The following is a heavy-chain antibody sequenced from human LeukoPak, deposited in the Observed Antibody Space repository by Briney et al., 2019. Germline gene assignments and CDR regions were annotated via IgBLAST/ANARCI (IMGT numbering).Heavy chain of an antibody. Sequence: GGSLRLSCAASGFTFSSYAMSWVRQAPGKGLEWVSAISGSGGSTYYADSVKGRFTISRDNSKNTLYLQMSSLRAEDTAVYYCAKQQANDFWSGYQRSPIDYWGQGTLVTVSS. J-gene: IGHJ4*02. CDR3: AKQQANDFWSGYQRSPIDY. V-gene: IGHV3-23*01. CDR2: ISGSGGST. CDR1: GFTFSSYA. D-gene: IGHD3-3*01.